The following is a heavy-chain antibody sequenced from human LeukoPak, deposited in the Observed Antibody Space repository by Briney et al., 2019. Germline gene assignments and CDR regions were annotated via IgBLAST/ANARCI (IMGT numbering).Heavy chain of an antibody. J-gene: IGHJ4*02. CDR3: ARGADLYFYFDY. CDR2: IYYNGST. Sequence: PSETLSLTCTVSGGSISSYYWSWIRQPPGKGLEWIGYIYYNGSTNYNPSLKSRVTISVDTSKNQFSLKLSSVTAADTAVYYCARGADLYFYFDYWGQGTLVTVSS. V-gene: IGHV4-59*01. D-gene: IGHD2-8*01. CDR1: GGSISSYY.